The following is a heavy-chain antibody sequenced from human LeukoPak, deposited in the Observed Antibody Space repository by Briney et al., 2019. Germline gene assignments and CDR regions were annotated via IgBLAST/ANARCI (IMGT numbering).Heavy chain of an antibody. CDR1: GFTLSDYA. J-gene: IGHJ3*02. CDR3: AKGWKDYYDSSGYGAFDI. CDR2: ISSRSNYI. V-gene: IGHV3-21*04. Sequence: GGSLRLSCAASGFTLSDYAMNWVRQAPGKGLEWVSSISSRSNYIYYADSVKGRFTISRDNSKNTLYLQMNSLRAEDTAVYYCAKGWKDYYDSSGYGAFDIWGQGTMVTVSS. D-gene: IGHD3-22*01.